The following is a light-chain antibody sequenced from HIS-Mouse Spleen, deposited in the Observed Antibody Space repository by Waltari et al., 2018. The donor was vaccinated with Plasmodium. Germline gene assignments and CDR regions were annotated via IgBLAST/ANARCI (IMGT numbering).Light chain of an antibody. Sequence: QSALTQPASVSGSPGQSITTSCTGTSSDVGGHNYVSWYQQHPGKAPKLMIYDVSNRPSGVSNRFSGSKSGNTASLTISGLQAEDEADYYCSSYTSSSTLNYVFGTGTKVTVL. V-gene: IGLV2-14*03. CDR3: SSYTSSSTLNYV. CDR2: DVS. CDR1: SSDVGGHNY. J-gene: IGLJ1*01.